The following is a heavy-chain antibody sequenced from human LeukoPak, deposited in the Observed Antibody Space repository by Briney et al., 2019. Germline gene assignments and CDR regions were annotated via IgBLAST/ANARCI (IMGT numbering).Heavy chain of an antibody. J-gene: IGHJ4*02. CDR2: INPSGGST. CDR1: GYTFTSYY. CDR3: ARSDFLFWLYGGKSPLGY. Sequence: EASVKVSCKASGYTFTSYYMHWVRQAPGQGLEWMGIINPSGGSTSYAQKFQGRVTMTRDTSTSTVYMELSSLRSEDTAVYYCARSDFLFWLYGGKSPLGYWGQGTLVTASS. D-gene: IGHD4-23*01. V-gene: IGHV1-46*01.